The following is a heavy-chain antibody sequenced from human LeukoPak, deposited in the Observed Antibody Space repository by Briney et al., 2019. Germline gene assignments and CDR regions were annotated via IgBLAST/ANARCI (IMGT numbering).Heavy chain of an antibody. CDR2: ISAYNGNK. V-gene: IGHV1-18*01. CDR1: GYTFTSYG. Sequence: ASVRVSCKASGYTFTSYGITWVRQAPGQGLEWMGWISAYNGNKNYAQKLQGRVTMTTDTSTSTAYMELRSLRSDDTAVYYCARDSPRLGIVVVPAAIRLLGYYGMDVWGQGTTVTVSS. D-gene: IGHD2-2*03. CDR3: ARDSPRLGIVVVPAAIRLLGYYGMDV. J-gene: IGHJ6*02.